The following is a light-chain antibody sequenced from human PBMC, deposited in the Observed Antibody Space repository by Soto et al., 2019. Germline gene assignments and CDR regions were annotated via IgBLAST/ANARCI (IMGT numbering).Light chain of an antibody. CDR3: SSYTTVSSPYD. CDR1: SSDVGRYNY. Sequence: QSVLTQPASVSGSPGQSITISCTGTSSDVGRYNYVSWYQHHPGKAPRLIIYEGTLRPSGVSSRFSRSKSGHTASLTISGLRAEDEADYFCSSYTTVSSPYDFGNGTKLTFL. J-gene: IGLJ1*01. V-gene: IGLV2-14*01. CDR2: EGT.